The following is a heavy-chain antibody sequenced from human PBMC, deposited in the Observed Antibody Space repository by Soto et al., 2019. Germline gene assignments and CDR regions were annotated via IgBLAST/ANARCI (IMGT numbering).Heavy chain of an antibody. CDR3: ARQDGATNNYFDY. D-gene: IGHD5-12*01. Sequence: PGESLKISCNGSDYGFAGYWIAWVRQMPGNGLEWMGIIYPSDSDTWYIPSFQGQVTISAEKSISTAYLRCSSLKASDPAMYYWARQDGATNNYFDYCRQGPLVIVSS. CDR2: IYPSDSDT. CDR1: DYGFAGYW. V-gene: IGHV5-51*01. J-gene: IGHJ4*02.